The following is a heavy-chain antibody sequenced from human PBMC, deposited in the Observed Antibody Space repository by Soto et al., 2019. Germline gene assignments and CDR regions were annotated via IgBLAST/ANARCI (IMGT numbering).Heavy chain of an antibody. Sequence: QVKLVESGGGVVQPGRSMRLSCAASGFTVSYHALNWVRQAPGKGLEWVAVISYDGDNKYIAEAVKGRLTISTDNPKNTVSLPMNSLRTEDTAMYFCARGTTTSAFSVMDVWGQGTTVTVSS. CDR1: GFTVSYHA. CDR2: ISYDGDNK. CDR3: ARGTTTSAFSVMDV. D-gene: IGHD1-1*01. V-gene: IGHV3-30-3*01. J-gene: IGHJ6*02.